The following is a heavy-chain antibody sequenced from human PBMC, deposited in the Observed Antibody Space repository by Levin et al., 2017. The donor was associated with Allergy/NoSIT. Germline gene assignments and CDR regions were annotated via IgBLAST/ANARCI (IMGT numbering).Heavy chain of an antibody. J-gene: IGHJ5*02. CDR3: AKDAPPSLDYGDFNWFDP. Sequence: GESLKISCAASGFTFSSYAMSWVRQAPGKGLEWVSGIIASGDNTYYADSVKGRFTISRDNSKNTLYLQMNSLRAEDTAVYYCAKDAPPSLDYGDFNWFDPWGQGTLVTVSS. CDR1: GFTFSSYA. V-gene: IGHV3-23*01. CDR2: IIASGDNT. D-gene: IGHD4-17*01.